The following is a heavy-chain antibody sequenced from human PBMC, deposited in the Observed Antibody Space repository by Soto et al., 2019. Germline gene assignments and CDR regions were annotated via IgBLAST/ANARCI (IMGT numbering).Heavy chain of an antibody. V-gene: IGHV3-30-3*01. D-gene: IGHD6-6*01. CDR1: GFTFSSYA. CDR3: AKARTHKDYYGMDV. CDR2: ISYDGSNK. Sequence: GGSLRLSCAASGFTFSSYAMHWVRQAPGKGLEWVAVISYDGSNKYYADSVKGRFTISRDNSKNTLYLQMNSLRAEDTAVYYCAKARTHKDYYGMDVWGQGTTVTVSS. J-gene: IGHJ6*02.